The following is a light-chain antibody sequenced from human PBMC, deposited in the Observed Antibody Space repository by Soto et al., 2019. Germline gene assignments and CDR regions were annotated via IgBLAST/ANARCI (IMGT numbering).Light chain of an antibody. J-gene: IGKJ5*01. V-gene: IGKV1-39*01. CDR1: QAIGNY. CDR3: QQCHATPLT. CDR2: GAT. Sequence: DIQMTQSPYTLSASVGDRVTITCRASQAIGNYLNWYQQKPGKAPNLLIFGATTLQSGVPSRFSGSGYATKFTLIISVLQPEHFAIYYCQQCHATPLTFGQGTRMEIK.